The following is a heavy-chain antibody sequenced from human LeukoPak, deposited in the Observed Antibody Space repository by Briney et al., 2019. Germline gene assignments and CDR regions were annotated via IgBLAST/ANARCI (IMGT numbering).Heavy chain of an antibody. CDR3: ARDKIEGPSNFDN. CDR1: GFTFSRYW. J-gene: IGHJ4*02. CDR2: IKQDGSEQ. Sequence: GGSLRPSCAASGFTFSRYWMTWVRQAPGKGPEWVANIKQDGSEQYYVDSVKGRFTISRDNAKNSLYLQMYSLRAEDTAIYYCARDKIEGPSNFDNWGQGTLVIVSS. D-gene: IGHD2/OR15-2a*01. V-gene: IGHV3-7*03.